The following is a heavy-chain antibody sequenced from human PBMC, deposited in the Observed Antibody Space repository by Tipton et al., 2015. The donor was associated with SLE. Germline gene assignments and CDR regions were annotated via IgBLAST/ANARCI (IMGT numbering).Heavy chain of an antibody. D-gene: IGHD3-22*01. CDR3: ARTLPDSSGLAFDH. V-gene: IGHV4-61*02. Sequence: TLSLTCTVSGGSISSGTYYWSWIRQPAGKGLEWIGRTFTRGSTNENLSLKSRVTISKDTSKNQFSLNLSSVTAADTAVYYCARTLPDSSGLAFDHWGQGILVTVSS. J-gene: IGHJ4*02. CDR1: GGSISSGTYY. CDR2: TFTRGST.